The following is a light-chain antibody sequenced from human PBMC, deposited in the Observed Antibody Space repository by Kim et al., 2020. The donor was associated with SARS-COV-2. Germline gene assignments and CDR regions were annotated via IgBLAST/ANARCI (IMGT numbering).Light chain of an antibody. CDR1: HGIGSY. V-gene: IGKV1-12*02. J-gene: IGKJ3*01. Sequence: DIQMTQSPSSVSASVGDRVTITCRASHGIGSYLAWYQQKPGKAPKLLIYTASSLQSGVPSRFSGSGSGTDFTLTISSLHPEDFATYYCQQDNNFPFTFGPGTKVDIK. CDR3: QQDNNFPFT. CDR2: TAS.